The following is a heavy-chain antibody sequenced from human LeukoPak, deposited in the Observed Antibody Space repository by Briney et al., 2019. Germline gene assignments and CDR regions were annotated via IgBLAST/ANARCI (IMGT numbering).Heavy chain of an antibody. D-gene: IGHD3-10*01. CDR2: INHSGST. CDR1: GGSFSGYY. Sequence: SETLSLTCAVNGGSFSGYYWSWIRQPPEKGLEWIGEINHSGSTNYNPSLKSRVTISIDTSKNQFSLKLSSVTAADTAVYYCARDQYYYGSGSYAFDIWGQGTMVTVSS. CDR3: ARDQYYYGSGSYAFDI. J-gene: IGHJ3*02. V-gene: IGHV4-34*01.